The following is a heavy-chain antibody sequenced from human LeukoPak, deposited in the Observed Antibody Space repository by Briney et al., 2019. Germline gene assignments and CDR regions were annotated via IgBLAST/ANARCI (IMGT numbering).Heavy chain of an antibody. CDR1: GFTFDDYT. CDR3: VKDRSTSGVSEFDC. D-gene: IGHD1-1*01. V-gene: IGHV3-43*01. CDR2: ISWDDSST. Sequence: PGGSLRLSCAASGFTFDDYTMHWVRQVPGKGLEWVSFISWDDSSTYYVDSVKGRFIISRDNRKNSLYLQMNSLRTEDTALYYCVKDRSTSGVSEFDCWGQGTLVTVSS. J-gene: IGHJ4*02.